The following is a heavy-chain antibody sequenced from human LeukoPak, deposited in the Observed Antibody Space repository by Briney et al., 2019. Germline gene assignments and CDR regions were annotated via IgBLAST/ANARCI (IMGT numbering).Heavy chain of an antibody. Sequence: SETLSLTCTVSGGSISSSSYYWGWIRQPPGKGLEWIGSIYYSGSSYYHPSPKSRVTISVHTSKNQFSLKLSSVTAADTAVYYCARHVDTATDYFDYWGQGTLVTVSS. V-gene: IGHV4-39*01. CDR2: IYYSGSS. CDR1: GGSISSSSYY. D-gene: IGHD5-18*01. J-gene: IGHJ4*02. CDR3: ARHVDTATDYFDY.